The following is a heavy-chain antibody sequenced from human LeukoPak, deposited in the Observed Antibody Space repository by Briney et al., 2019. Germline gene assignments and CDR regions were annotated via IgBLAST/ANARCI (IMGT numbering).Heavy chain of an antibody. CDR2: IYYSGST. V-gene: IGHV4-61*08. CDR1: GASITSADYY. CDR3: ARESPGYYYMDV. Sequence: SETLSLTCSVSGASITSADYYWGWIRQPPGKGLEWIGYIYYSGSTNYNPSLKSRVTISVDTSKNQFSLKLSSVTAADTDVYYCARESPGYYYMDVWGKGTTVTVSS. J-gene: IGHJ6*03.